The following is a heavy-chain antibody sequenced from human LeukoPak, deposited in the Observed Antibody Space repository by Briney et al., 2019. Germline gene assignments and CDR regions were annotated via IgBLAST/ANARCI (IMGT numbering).Heavy chain of an antibody. Sequence: GGSLTLTCAASGFIFSSSGMNWVRQAPGKGLDWVSYISSSGSTIYYEDSVKGRFTISRDNAKNSLYLQMNSLRAEDTAVYYCAELGITMIGGVWGKGATVSIST. CDR3: AELGITMIGGV. V-gene: IGHV3-48*04. CDR2: ISSSGSTI. J-gene: IGHJ6*04. D-gene: IGHD3-10*02. CDR1: GFIFSSSG.